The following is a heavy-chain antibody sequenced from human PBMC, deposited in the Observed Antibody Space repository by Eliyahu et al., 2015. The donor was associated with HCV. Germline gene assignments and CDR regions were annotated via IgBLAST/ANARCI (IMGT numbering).Heavy chain of an antibody. V-gene: IGHV3-21*01. Sequence: EVQLVESGGGLVKPGGSLRLSCAASGFTLXSDSMNWVRQAPGKGLEWVSSISSSSSYIYYADSVKDRFTVSRDNAKNSLYLQMNSLRAEDTAVYYCARDLVGDRYWYFDLWGRGTLVTVSS. CDR2: ISSSSSYI. J-gene: IGHJ2*01. CDR3: ARDLVGDRYWYFDL. CDR1: GFTLXSDS. D-gene: IGHD4-17*01.